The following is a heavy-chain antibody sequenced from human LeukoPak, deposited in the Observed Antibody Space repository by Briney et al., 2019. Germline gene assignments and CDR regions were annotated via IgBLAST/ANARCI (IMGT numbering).Heavy chain of an antibody. CDR2: IYTSGST. D-gene: IGHD4-17*01. CDR1: GGSISSGSHY. V-gene: IGHV4-61*02. J-gene: IGHJ4*02. Sequence: SETLSLTCTVSGGSISSGSHYWSWIRQPAGKGLEWIGRIYTSGSTNYNPSLKSRVTMSVDTSKNQFSLKVRSVTAADTAVYYCARVGGDYGDYDYWGQGTLVTVSS. CDR3: ARVGGDYGDYDY.